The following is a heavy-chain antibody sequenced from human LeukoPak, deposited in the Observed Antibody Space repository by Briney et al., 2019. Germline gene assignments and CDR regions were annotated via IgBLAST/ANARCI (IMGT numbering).Heavy chain of an antibody. J-gene: IGHJ4*02. D-gene: IGHD1-26*01. CDR1: GFTFSSYA. V-gene: IGHV3-30*14. CDR3: ARASWHTYPSGSYQYYFDY. Sequence: GGSLRLSCAASGFTFSSYAMHWVRQAPGKGLEWVAVISYDGSNKYYADSVKGRFTISRDNSKNTLYLQMNSLRAEDTAVYYCARASWHTYPSGSYQYYFDYWGQGTLVTVSS. CDR2: ISYDGSNK.